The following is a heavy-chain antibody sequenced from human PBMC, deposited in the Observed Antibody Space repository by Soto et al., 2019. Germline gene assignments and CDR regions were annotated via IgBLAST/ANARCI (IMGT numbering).Heavy chain of an antibody. CDR3: ARTFVYDFWSCSPFYARNV. CDR2: IYYNGPT. J-gene: IGHJ6*02. D-gene: IGHD3-3*01. CDR1: AYSISCGNW. V-gene: IGHV4-28*01. Sequence: QVQLQESGPGLVKPADTLSLTCAVSAYSISCGNWWGWIRQPPGKGLAWIGYIYYNGPTYYKPSRRRRVILAVDSAKNQFSLKGRSVTAGATAVYYWARTFVYDFWSCSPFYARNVWGQGTTVIVSS.